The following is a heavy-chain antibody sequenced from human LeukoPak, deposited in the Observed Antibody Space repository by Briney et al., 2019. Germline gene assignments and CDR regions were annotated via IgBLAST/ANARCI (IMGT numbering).Heavy chain of an antibody. J-gene: IGHJ4*02. Sequence: GGSLRLSCAASGXXXXSYXXXXXRXXXXXXXXXVSSISSSSSYIYYADSVKGRFTISRDNAKNSLYLQMNSLRAEDTAVYYCARGQGGYNPLGYWGQGTLVTVSS. V-gene: IGHV3-21*01. CDR2: ISSSSSYI. CDR3: ARGQGGYNPLGY. D-gene: IGHD5-12*01. CDR1: GXXXXSYX.